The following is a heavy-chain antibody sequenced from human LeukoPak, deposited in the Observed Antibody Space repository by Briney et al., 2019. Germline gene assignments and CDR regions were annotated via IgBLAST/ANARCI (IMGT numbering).Heavy chain of an antibody. CDR1: GGSFSGYY. Sequence: SETLSLTCAVYGGSFSGYYWSWIRQPPGKGLEWIGEINHSGSTNYNPSLKSRVTVSVDTSKNQFSLKLSSVTAADTAVYYCARVTTVAPEAFDIWGQGTMVTVSS. CDR2: INHSGST. D-gene: IGHD4-23*01. CDR3: ARVTTVAPEAFDI. J-gene: IGHJ3*02. V-gene: IGHV4-34*01.